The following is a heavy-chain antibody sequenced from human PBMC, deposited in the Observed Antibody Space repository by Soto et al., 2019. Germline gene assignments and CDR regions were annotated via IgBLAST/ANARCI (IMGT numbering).Heavy chain of an antibody. CDR2: ISAYNGNT. CDR1: GYTFTGNY. Sequence: QVQLVQSGAEVKKPGASVKVSCKASGYTFTGNYMHWVRQAPGQGLEWMGWISAYNGNTNYAQKLQGRVTMTTDTSTSTAYMELRSLRSDDTAVYYCARDVLELRSWFDPWGQGTLVTVSS. J-gene: IGHJ5*02. D-gene: IGHD1-7*01. CDR3: ARDVLELRSWFDP. V-gene: IGHV1-18*01.